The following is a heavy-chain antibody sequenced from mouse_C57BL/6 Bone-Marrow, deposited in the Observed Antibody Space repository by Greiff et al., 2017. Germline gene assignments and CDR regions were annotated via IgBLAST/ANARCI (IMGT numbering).Heavy chain of an antibody. J-gene: IGHJ1*03. CDR2: IDPSDSYT. V-gene: IGHV1-59*01. Sequence: QFQLQQPGAELVRPGTSVKLSCKASGYTFTSYWMHWVKRRPGQGLEWIGVIDPSDSYTNYNQKFKGKATLTVDTSSSTAYMQLSSLTSEDSAVYYCARGGIYYGNYWYFDVWGTGTTVTVSS. D-gene: IGHD2-1*01. CDR3: ARGGIYYGNYWYFDV. CDR1: GYTFTSYW.